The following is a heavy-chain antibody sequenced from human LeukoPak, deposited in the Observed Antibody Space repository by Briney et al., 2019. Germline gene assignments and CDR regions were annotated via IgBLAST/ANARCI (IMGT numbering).Heavy chain of an antibody. CDR1: GLTFSSYG. CDR2: ISYDGSNK. J-gene: IGHJ4*02. V-gene: IGHV3-30*18. D-gene: IGHD1-26*01. CDR3: AKDRSPRGGYYFDY. Sequence: PGRSLRLSCAASGLTFSSYGMHWVRQAPGKGLEWVAVISYDGSNKYYADSVKGRFTISRDNSKNTLYLQMNSLRAEDTVVYYCAKDRSPRGGYYFDYWGQGTLVTVSS.